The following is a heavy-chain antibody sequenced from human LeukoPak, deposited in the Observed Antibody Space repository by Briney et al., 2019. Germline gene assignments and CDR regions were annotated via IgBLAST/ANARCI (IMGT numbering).Heavy chain of an antibody. V-gene: IGHV1-46*01. CDR1: GYTFTSYY. Sequence: GASVKVSCKASGYTFTSYYMHWVRQAPGQGLEWMGIINPSGGSTSYAQKFQGRVTMTRDTSTSTVYMELSSLRSEDTAVYYCARMRVYDSSGYYEVMDYWGQGTLVTVSS. CDR2: INPSGGST. D-gene: IGHD3-22*01. CDR3: ARMRVYDSSGYYEVMDY. J-gene: IGHJ4*02.